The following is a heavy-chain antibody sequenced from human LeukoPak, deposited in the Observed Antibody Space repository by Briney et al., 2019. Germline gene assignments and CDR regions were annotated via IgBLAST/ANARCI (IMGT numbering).Heavy chain of an antibody. CDR2: IIPIFGTA. V-gene: IGHV1-69*13. D-gene: IGHD2-15*01. Sequence: ASVKVSCKASGGTFSSYAISWVRQAPGRGLEWMGGIIPIFGTANYAQKFQGRVTITADESTSTAYMELSSLRSEDTAVYYCARNLGYCSGGSCYTPFDYWGQGTLVTVSS. CDR1: GGTFSSYA. J-gene: IGHJ4*02. CDR3: ARNLGYCSGGSCYTPFDY.